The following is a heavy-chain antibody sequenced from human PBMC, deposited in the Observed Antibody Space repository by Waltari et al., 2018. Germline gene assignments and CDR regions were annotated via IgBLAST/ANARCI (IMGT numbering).Heavy chain of an antibody. V-gene: IGHV3-33*01. CDR1: GFTFSSYG. CDR2: IWYDGSNK. CDR3: AREGYGYYCEH. J-gene: IGHJ4*02. Sequence: QVQLVESGGGVVQPGRSMRRSCSASGFTFSSYGMHGVRQAPGKGLEWVAVIWYDGSNKYYADSVKGRFTISRDNSKNTLYLQMNSLRDDDTAVYYCAREGYGYYCEHWGQGTRVSVSS. D-gene: IGHD5-12*01.